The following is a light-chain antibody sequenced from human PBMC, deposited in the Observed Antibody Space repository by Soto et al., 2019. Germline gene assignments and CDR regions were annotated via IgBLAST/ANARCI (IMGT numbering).Light chain of an antibody. CDR3: QQTYSAPWR. J-gene: IGKJ1*01. CDR2: AAS. Sequence: DIQMTQSPSSLSASVGDRVTITCRASQNINTFLHWYQQKPWKAPKLLIYAASNLQSGVPSRFSGGGSGKDFTVTISNLQPEDFATYYCQQTYSAPWRFGQGTKVDI. V-gene: IGKV1-39*01. CDR1: QNINTF.